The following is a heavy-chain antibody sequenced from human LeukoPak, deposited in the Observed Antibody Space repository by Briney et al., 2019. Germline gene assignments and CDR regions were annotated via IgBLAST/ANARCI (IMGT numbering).Heavy chain of an antibody. CDR1: AGSISSNY. D-gene: IGHD6-13*01. CDR3: ARDAAGFNSSWEFDY. V-gene: IGHV4-59*01. Sequence: PSETLSLTCTVSAGSISSNYWSWIRQPPGKGLEWIGYIHYSGATNYNPSLKSRVTISADTSKNQFSLKLSSVTAADTAMYYCARDAAGFNSSWEFDYWGQGTLVTVSS. CDR2: IHYSGAT. J-gene: IGHJ4*02.